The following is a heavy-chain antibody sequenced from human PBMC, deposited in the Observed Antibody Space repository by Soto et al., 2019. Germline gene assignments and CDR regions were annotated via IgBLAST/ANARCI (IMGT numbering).Heavy chain of an antibody. J-gene: IGHJ5*02. CDR1: GFTFDDYA. Sequence: GGSLRLSCAASGFTFDDYAMHWVRQAPGKGLEWVSGISWNSGSIGYADSVKGRFTISRDNAKNSLYLQMNSLRAEDTALYYCAKDMGLDYGDYVGPGWFDPWGQGTLVTVSS. V-gene: IGHV3-9*01. CDR2: ISWNSGSI. CDR3: AKDMGLDYGDYVGPGWFDP. D-gene: IGHD4-17*01.